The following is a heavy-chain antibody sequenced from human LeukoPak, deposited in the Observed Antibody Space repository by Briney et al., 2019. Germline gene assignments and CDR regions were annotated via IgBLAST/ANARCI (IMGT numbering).Heavy chain of an antibody. D-gene: IGHD6-13*01. J-gene: IGHJ1*01. CDR3: ARDRTVGYSSSWLIAEYFQH. CDR1: GFTFSSYA. V-gene: IGHV3-30-3*01. CDR2: ISYDGSNK. Sequence: GSLRLSCAASGFTFSSYAMHWVRQAPGKGLEWVAVISYDGSNKYYADSVKGRFTISRDNSKNTLYLQMNSLRAEDTAVYYCARDRTVGYSSSWLIAEYFQHWGQGTLVTVSS.